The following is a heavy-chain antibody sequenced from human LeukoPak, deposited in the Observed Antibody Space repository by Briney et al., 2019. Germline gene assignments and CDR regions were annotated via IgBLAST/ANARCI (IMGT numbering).Heavy chain of an antibody. J-gene: IGHJ4*02. CDR2: INWNGGST. CDR1: GFTFDDYG. Sequence: PGGSLRLSCAASGFTFDDYGMSWVRQAPGKGLEWVSGINWNGGSTGYADSVKGRFTISRDNSKNTLYLQMNSLRAEDTAVYYCATHGGNSQVDYWGQGTLVTVSS. D-gene: IGHD2-21*02. CDR3: ATHGGNSQVDY. V-gene: IGHV3-20*04.